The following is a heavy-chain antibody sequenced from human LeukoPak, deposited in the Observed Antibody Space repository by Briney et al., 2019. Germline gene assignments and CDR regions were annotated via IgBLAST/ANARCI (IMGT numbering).Heavy chain of an antibody. D-gene: IGHD2-15*01. CDR3: ARAPDCSGGSCYLWFDP. V-gene: IGHV1-8*01. CDR1: GYTFSSSD. CDR2: MNPNSGNT. J-gene: IGHJ5*02. Sequence: ASVKVSCKASGYTFSSSDINWVRQATGQGLEWMGWMNPNSGNTGYAQKFQGRVTMTRNTSISTAYMEVSSLRSDDTAVYYSARAPDCSGGSCYLWFDPWGQGTLVTVSS.